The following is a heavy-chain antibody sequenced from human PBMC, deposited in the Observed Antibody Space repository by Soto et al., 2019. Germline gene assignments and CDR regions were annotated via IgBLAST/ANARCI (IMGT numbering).Heavy chain of an antibody. D-gene: IGHD2-15*01. J-gene: IGHJ4*02. CDR3: ARGQVVAAQH. V-gene: IGHV4-30-2*01. CDR1: GGSLSSGGYS. Sequence: LSLTCAVSGGSLSSGGYSWSWIRQPPGKGLEWIGYIYHSGSTYYNPSLKSRVTISVDRSKNQFSLKLSSVTAADTAVYYCARGQVVAAQHWGQETLVTVAS. CDR2: IYHSGST.